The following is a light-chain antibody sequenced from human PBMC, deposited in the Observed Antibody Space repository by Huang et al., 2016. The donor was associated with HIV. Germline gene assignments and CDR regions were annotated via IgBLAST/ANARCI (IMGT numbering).Light chain of an antibody. V-gene: IGKV2-30*01. CDR2: KLS. CDR3: MQGTHWPPIT. J-gene: IGKJ5*01. Sequence: DVVMTQSPLSLPVTLGQPASISCWSSPSLIYSDGNTYLSWFQQRPCQSPRRLIYKLSNRDSGGPDRFSGSRSGSDFTLKISKVEADDVAVYYCMQGTHWPPITFGQGTRLE. CDR1: PSLIYSDGNTY.